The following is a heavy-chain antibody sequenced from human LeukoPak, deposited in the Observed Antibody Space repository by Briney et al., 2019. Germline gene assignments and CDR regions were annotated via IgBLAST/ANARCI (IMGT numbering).Heavy chain of an antibody. J-gene: IGHJ4*02. Sequence: GGSLRLSCAASGFTFSSYGIHWVRQAPGKGLEWVAVISYDGSNKYYADSVKGRFTISRGNSKNTLYLQMNSLRAEDTAVYYCAKGSGLLRFLDYWGQGTLVTVSS. CDR3: AKGSGLLRFLDY. CDR2: ISYDGSNK. CDR1: GFTFSSYG. V-gene: IGHV3-30*18. D-gene: IGHD3-3*01.